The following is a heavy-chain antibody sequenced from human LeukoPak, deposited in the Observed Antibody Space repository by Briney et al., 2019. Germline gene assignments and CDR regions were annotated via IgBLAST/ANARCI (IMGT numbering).Heavy chain of an antibody. CDR2: INPNSGGT. J-gene: IGHJ6*02. Sequence: ASVKVSCKASGYTFTVYYMHWVRQAPGQGLEWMGWINPNSGGTNYAQKFQGRVTMTRDTSISTAYMELSRLRSDDTAVYYCARGGVDDYYYYYGMDVWGQGTTVTVSS. D-gene: IGHD5-12*01. CDR1: GYTFTVYY. CDR3: ARGGVDDYYYYYGMDV. V-gene: IGHV1-2*02.